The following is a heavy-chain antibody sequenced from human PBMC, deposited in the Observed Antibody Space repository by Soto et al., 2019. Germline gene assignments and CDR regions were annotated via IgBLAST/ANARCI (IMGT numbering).Heavy chain of an antibody. D-gene: IGHD6-19*01. CDR1: GFSFTHYT. J-gene: IGHJ4*02. CDR2: MSYDGTNE. V-gene: IGHV3-30*04. CDR3: ARKWGTYSSASLDY. Sequence: GGSLRLSCAASGFSFTHYTINWVRQAPGKGLEWVAVMSYDGTNEYYADSVKGRFTISRDNSKSTVYLQMNSLTPEDTALYYCARKWGTYSSASLDYWGLGTLVTVSS.